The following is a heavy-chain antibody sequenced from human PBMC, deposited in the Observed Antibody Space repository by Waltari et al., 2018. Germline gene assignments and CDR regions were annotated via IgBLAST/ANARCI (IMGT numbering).Heavy chain of an antibody. CDR3: ASKQISTSGVLIDR. J-gene: IGHJ5*02. V-gene: IGHV3-23*03. CDR2: IYAGGST. D-gene: IGHD3-3*01. Sequence: VQLVESGGGLVQPGGSLRLSCVGSGFAFSASAMNWVRQAPGKGLEWVAVIYAGGSTYYADSIDGRFSISRDNSKKTVFLEMNGLRREDTAVYFCASKQISTSGVLIDRWGQGVLVTVSS. CDR1: GFAFSASA.